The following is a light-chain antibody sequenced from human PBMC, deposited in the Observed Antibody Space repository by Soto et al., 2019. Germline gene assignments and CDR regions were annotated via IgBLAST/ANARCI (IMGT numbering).Light chain of an antibody. CDR1: SSNIAANS. V-gene: IGLV1-47*02. CDR2: SNN. CDR3: AAWDDSLSGRDVV. Sequence: QSVLTQPPSVSAAPGQEVTISCSGSSSNIAANSVSWYQHLPGTAPKLLIYSNNQRPSGVPDRFSGSKSGTSASLAISGLRSEDEADYYCAAWDDSLSGRDVVFGGGTKVTVL. J-gene: IGLJ2*01.